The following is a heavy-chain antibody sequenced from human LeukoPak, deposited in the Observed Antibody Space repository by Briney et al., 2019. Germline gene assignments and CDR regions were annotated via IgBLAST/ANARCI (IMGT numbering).Heavy chain of an antibody. J-gene: IGHJ3*02. D-gene: IGHD3-22*01. CDR3: ARHGDSSPIDAFDI. CDR2: IYYSGST. CDR1: GGSISSYY. Sequence: PSETLSLTCTVSGGSISSYYWSWIRQPPGKGLEWIGYIYYSGSTNYNPSLKSRVTMSVDTSKNQFSLKLSSVTAADTAVYYCARHGDSSPIDAFDIWGQGTMVTVSS. V-gene: IGHV4-59*08.